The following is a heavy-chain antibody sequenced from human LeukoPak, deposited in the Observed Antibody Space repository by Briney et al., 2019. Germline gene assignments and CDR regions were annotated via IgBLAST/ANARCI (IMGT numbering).Heavy chain of an antibody. CDR3: ASTSCYTHCYFDY. J-gene: IGHJ4*02. V-gene: IGHV4-39*01. CDR1: GGSISSSSYY. Sequence: SETLSLTCTVSGGSISSSSYYWGWIRQPPGKGLEWIGSIYYSGSTYYNPSLKSRVTISVDTSKNQFSLKLSSVTAADTAVYYCASTSCYTHCYFDYWGQGTLVTVSS. CDR2: IYYSGST. D-gene: IGHD2-2*02.